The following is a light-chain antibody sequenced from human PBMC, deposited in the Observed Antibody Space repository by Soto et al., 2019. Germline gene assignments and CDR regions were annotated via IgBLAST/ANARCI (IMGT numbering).Light chain of an antibody. CDR3: MQALQTPYT. CDR2: WGS. V-gene: IGKV2-28*01. Sequence: DIVMTQSPLSLAVTPGEPASISCRSSQSLVHSNGNIFFDWYLQKPGQSPHLLIYWGSNRASGVPDRFSGSASGTDFTLTISRVEAEDVGVYYCMQALQTPYTFGQGTKLEIK. J-gene: IGKJ2*01. CDR1: QSLVHSNGNIF.